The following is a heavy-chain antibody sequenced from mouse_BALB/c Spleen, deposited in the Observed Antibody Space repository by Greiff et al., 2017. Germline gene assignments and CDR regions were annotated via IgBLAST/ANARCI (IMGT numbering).Heavy chain of an antibody. Sequence: EVQLVESGGGLVQPGGSLRLSCATSGFTFTDYYMSWVRQPPGKALEWLGCIRNKANGNKTEYSASVKGRFTISRDNSQSNLYLQMNTLRAEDSATYYCARRGYYYGSLDYWGQGTTLTVSS. CDR1: GFTFTDYY. V-gene: IGHV7-3*02. D-gene: IGHD1-1*01. J-gene: IGHJ2*01. CDR2: IRNKANGNKT. CDR3: ARRGYYYGSLDY.